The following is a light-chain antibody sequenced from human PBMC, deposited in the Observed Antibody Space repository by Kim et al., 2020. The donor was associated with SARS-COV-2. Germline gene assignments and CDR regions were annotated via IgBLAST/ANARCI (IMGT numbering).Light chain of an antibody. CDR3: QVWDTTSDHPMV. V-gene: IGLV3-21*04. CDR1: NIGGKS. J-gene: IGLJ3*02. Sequence: SYELTQPPSVSVAPGKTANITCGGDNIGGKSVHWYQQRPGQAPVLAINYDSDRPSGIPERFSGSNSGNTATLTISRVEAGDEAEYYCQVWDTTSDHPMVF. CDR2: YDS.